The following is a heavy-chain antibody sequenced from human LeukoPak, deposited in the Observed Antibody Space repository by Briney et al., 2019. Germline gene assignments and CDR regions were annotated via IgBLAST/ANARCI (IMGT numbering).Heavy chain of an antibody. CDR2: ISGDGGST. D-gene: IGHD3-22*01. CDR1: GFTFDDYA. V-gene: IGHV3-43*02. Sequence: GGSLRLSCAASGFTFDDYAMHWVRQAPGKGLEWVSLISGDGGSTYYADSVKGRFTISRDNSKNSLYLQMNSLRTGDTALYYCAHSGYYVSGAFDIWGQGTMVTVSS. CDR3: AHSGYYVSGAFDI. J-gene: IGHJ3*02.